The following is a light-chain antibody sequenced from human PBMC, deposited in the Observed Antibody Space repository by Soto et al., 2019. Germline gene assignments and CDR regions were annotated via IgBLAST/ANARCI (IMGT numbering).Light chain of an antibody. CDR2: KAS. Sequence: DFQMTQSPSTLSASVGDRVTITCRASQSIDKWLAWYQQKPGKAPKLMIYKASTLGSGVPSRFSGSGSGTEFTLTINSLQPDDFATYYCQQYDTSSRTFGQGTKVEIK. V-gene: IGKV1-5*03. CDR1: QSIDKW. CDR3: QQYDTSSRT. J-gene: IGKJ1*01.